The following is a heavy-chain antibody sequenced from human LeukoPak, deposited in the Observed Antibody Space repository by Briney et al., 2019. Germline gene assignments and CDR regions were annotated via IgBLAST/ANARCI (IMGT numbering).Heavy chain of an antibody. CDR3: TRLSRIAAAKLRRDYDAFDI. CDR2: IRSKANSYAT. D-gene: IGHD6-13*01. Sequence: GGSLRLSCAASGFTFSGSAMHWVRQASGKGLEWVGRIRSKANSYATAYAASVKGRFTISRDDSKNTAYLQMNSLKTEDTAVYYCTRLSRIAAAKLRRDYDAFDIWGQGTMVTVSS. CDR1: GFTFSGSA. V-gene: IGHV3-73*01. J-gene: IGHJ3*02.